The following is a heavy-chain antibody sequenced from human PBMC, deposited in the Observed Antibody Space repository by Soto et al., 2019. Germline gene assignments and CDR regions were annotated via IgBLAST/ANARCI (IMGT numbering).Heavy chain of an antibody. D-gene: IGHD1-26*01. CDR2: IYYSGST. Sequence: QLQLQESGPGLVKPSEPLSLTCTVSGGSIRSSSYYWGWIRQPPGKGLEWIGSIYYSGSTYYNQSLKSRVTISVDTSKNQFSRKQSSVTDSDTAVYYCARHTNIVGATPFDYWGQGTLVTVSS. V-gene: IGHV4-39*01. CDR1: GGSIRSSSYY. J-gene: IGHJ4*02. CDR3: ARHTNIVGATPFDY.